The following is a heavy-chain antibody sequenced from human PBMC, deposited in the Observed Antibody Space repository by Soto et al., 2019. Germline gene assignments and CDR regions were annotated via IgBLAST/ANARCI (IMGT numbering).Heavy chain of an antibody. Sequence: PGGSLRLSCAASVFTLSSYGMHWVRQAPGKGLEWVAVISYDGSNKYYADSVKGRFTISRYNSKNTLYLQMSSLRAEDTAVYYCAKDLYSSGWYPDYWGQGTMVTVSS. D-gene: IGHD6-19*01. V-gene: IGHV3-30*18. CDR2: ISYDGSNK. CDR3: AKDLYSSGWYPDY. J-gene: IGHJ4*02. CDR1: VFTLSSYG.